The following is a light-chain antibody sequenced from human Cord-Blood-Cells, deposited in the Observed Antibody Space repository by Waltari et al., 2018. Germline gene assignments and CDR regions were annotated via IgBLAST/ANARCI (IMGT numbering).Light chain of an antibody. CDR2: GAS. J-gene: IGKJ2*01. CDR1: QSVSSN. V-gene: IGKV3-15*01. Sequence: EIVMTQSPATLSVSPGERANLSCRSSQSVSSNLAWYQPKPVQAPRLLIYGASTRATGTPARFSGSGSGTEFTLTISSLQSEDFAVYYWQQYNNWPYTFGQGTKLEIK. CDR3: QQYNNWPYT.